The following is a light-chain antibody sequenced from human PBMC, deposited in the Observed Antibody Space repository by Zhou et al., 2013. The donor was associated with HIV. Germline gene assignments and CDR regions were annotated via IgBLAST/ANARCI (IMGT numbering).Light chain of an antibody. J-gene: IGKJ4*01. CDR1: QSIYSR. Sequence: DIQMTQSPSTLSASVGDRVTITCRASQSIYSRLAWYQQKPGKAPNLLIYKASTLQSGVPSRFSGSGSGTDFTLTISSLQPEDFATYYCQQLNSYPRTFGGGTKVEIK. CDR3: QQLNSYPRT. CDR2: KAS. V-gene: IGKV1-5*03.